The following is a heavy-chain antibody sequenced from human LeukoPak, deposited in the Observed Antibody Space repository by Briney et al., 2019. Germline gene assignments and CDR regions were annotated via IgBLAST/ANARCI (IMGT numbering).Heavy chain of an antibody. CDR2: IKQDGSEK. J-gene: IGHJ4*02. CDR1: GFTFSSYW. CDR3: ARDMTGYCTSSSCFGGLCGY. V-gene: IGHV3-7*01. Sequence: GGSLRLSCAASGFTFSSYWMSWVRQAPGKGLEWVANIKQDGSEKSYVDSVKGRFAISRDNAKNSLYLQMNSLRAEDTAVYFCARDMTGYCTSSSCFGGLCGYWGQGTLVTVSS. D-gene: IGHD2-2*01.